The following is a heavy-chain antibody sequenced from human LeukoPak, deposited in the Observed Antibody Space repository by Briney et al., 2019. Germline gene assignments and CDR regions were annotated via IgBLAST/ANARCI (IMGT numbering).Heavy chain of an antibody. CDR3: ATGPIVGATTFDY. V-gene: IGHV3-23*01. CDR1: GFTFSSYA. Sequence: GGSLRLSCAASGFTFSSYAMSWVRQAPGKGLEWVSAISGSGGSIYYADSVKGRFTISRDNSKNTLYLQMNSLRAEDTAVYYCATGPIVGATTFDYWGQGTLVTVSS. J-gene: IGHJ4*02. CDR2: ISGSGGSI. D-gene: IGHD1-26*01.